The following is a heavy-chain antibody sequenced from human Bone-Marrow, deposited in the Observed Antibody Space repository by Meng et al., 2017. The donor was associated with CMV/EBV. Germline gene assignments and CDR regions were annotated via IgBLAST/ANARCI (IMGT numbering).Heavy chain of an antibody. Sequence: ASVKVSCKASGYTFTNYYMHWVRQAPGQGLEWMGIINPSGGSTSYAQKFQGRVTMTRDTSTSTVYMELSSLRFDDTAVYYCARWIQLWPLDYWGQGTLVTVSS. CDR3: ARWIQLWPLDY. CDR1: GYTFTNYY. D-gene: IGHD5-18*01. CDR2: INPSGGST. V-gene: IGHV1-46*01. J-gene: IGHJ4*02.